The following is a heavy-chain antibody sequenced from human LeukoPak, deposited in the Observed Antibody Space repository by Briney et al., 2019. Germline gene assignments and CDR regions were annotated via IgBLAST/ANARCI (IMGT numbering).Heavy chain of an antibody. D-gene: IGHD5-18*01. V-gene: IGHV3-30*18. CDR3: AKDRGYSFDY. Sequence: PGGSLRLSCAASGFTFSSYGMHWVRQAPGKGLEWVAVISYDGSNKYYADSVKGRFTISRDNSKNTLYLQMNSLRAEDTAVYYCAKDRGYSFDYWGQGTLVTVSS. CDR1: GFTFSSYG. CDR2: ISYDGSNK. J-gene: IGHJ4*02.